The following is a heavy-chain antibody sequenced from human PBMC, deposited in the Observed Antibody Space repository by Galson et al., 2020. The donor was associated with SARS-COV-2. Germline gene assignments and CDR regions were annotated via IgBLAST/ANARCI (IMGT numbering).Heavy chain of an antibody. J-gene: IGHJ4*02. CDR1: GGPISNHY. CDR2: IHSSGNT. D-gene: IGHD3-22*01. V-gene: IGHV4-59*11. CDR3: ARGFYDSSGYSAPFDS. Sequence: ASETLSLTCTVSGGPISNHYWNWFRQPPGRRLEWIAYIHSSGNTHYNPSLTIPVTISLDTSKNQFSLKLTSVSAADTAVYYCARGFYDSSGYSAPFDSWGRGTLVVVSS.